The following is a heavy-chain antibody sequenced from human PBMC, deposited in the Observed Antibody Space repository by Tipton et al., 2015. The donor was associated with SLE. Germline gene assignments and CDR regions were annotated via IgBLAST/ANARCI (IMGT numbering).Heavy chain of an antibody. D-gene: IGHD1-7*01. CDR1: GGSISSGGYY. J-gene: IGHJ4*02. CDR2: IYTSGST. CDR3: AKQLNWNYVVGFDY. V-gene: IGHV4-61*09. Sequence: TLSLTCTVSGGSISSGGYYWSWIRQHPGKGLEWIGYIYTSGSTNYNPSLKSRVTISVDTSKNQFSLKLSSVTAADTAVYYCAKQLNWNYVVGFDYWGQGTLVTVSS.